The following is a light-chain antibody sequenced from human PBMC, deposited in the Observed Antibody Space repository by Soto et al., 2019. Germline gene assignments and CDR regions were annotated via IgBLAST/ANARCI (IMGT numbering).Light chain of an antibody. Sequence: SYELTQPPSVSVSPGQTASITCSGDKLGDKYACWYQQKPGQSPVLVIYQDSKRPSGIPERFSGSNSGNTATLTISGTQAMDEADYYCQAWDSSTFYVVFGGRTKLTVL. CDR2: QDS. CDR3: QAWDSSTFYVV. V-gene: IGLV3-1*01. CDR1: KLGDKY. J-gene: IGLJ2*01.